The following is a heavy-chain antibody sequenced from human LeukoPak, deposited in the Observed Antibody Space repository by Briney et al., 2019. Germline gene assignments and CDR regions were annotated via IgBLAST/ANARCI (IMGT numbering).Heavy chain of an antibody. V-gene: IGHV4-59*08. CDR3: ARHGGAYSFDY. Sequence: SETLSLTCTVSSGSISRYYWRWIRQPPGKGLEWIGYIEDSGRTNHNPSHKSRVTISVATSKNQFSLKLISESAADTAVYYCARHGGAYSFDYWGQGTLVTVSS. D-gene: IGHD2-21*01. CDR1: SGSISRYY. J-gene: IGHJ4*02. CDR2: IEDSGRT.